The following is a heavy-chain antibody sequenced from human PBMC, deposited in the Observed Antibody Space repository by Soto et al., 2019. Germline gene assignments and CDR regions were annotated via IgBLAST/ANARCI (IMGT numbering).Heavy chain of an antibody. Sequence: ASVKVSCKASVDSFSTYTITWVRQAPGQGLEWMGIINPSGGSTSYAQKFQGRVTMTRGTSTSTVYMELSSLRSEDTAVYYCARDLIAAASNYYYGMDVWGQGTTVTVSS. V-gene: IGHV1-46*01. J-gene: IGHJ6*02. CDR1: VDSFSTYT. CDR3: ARDLIAAASNYYYGMDV. D-gene: IGHD6-13*01. CDR2: INPSGGST.